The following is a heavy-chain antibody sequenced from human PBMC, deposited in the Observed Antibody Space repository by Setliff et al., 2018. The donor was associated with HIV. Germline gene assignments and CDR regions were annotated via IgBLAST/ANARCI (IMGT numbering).Heavy chain of an antibody. CDR3: ARVGAATASYYYYYMGV. V-gene: IGHV3-21*01. CDR2: ISSSSSYI. J-gene: IGHJ6*03. CDR1: GFTFSSYS. Sequence: PGGSLRLSCAASGFTFSSYSMNWVRQAPGKGLEWVSSISSSSSYIYYADSVKGRFTISRDNAKNSLYLQMNSLRAEDTAVYYCARVGAATASYYYYYMGVWGKGTTVTVSS. D-gene: IGHD1-26*01.